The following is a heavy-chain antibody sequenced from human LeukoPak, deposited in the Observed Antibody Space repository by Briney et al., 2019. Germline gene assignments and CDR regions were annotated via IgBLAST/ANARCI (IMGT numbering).Heavy chain of an antibody. CDR2: ISYDGSNK. CDR3: ARESGYCSGGSCYWYFDL. V-gene: IGHV3-30*03. CDR1: GFTFSSYG. J-gene: IGHJ2*01. Sequence: GRSLRLSCAASGFTFSSYGMHWVRQAPGQGLEWVAVISYDGSNKYYADSVKGRFTISRDNSKNTLYLQMNSLRAEDTAVYYCARESGYCSGGSCYWYFDLWGRGTQVTVSS. D-gene: IGHD2-15*01.